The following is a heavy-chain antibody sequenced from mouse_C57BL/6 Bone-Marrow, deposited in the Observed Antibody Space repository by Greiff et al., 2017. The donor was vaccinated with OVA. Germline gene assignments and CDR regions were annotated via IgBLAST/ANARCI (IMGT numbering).Heavy chain of an antibody. J-gene: IGHJ1*03. CDR3: ARSGNHWYFDV. CDR2: INPSTGGT. Sequence: EVKLVESGPELVKPGASVKISCKASGYSFTGYYMNWVKQSPEKSLEWIGEINPSTGGTTYNQKFKAKATLTVDKSSSTAYMQLKSLTSEDSAVYYCARSGNHWYFDVWGTGTTVTVSS. CDR1: GYSFTGYY. D-gene: IGHD2-1*01. V-gene: IGHV1-42*01.